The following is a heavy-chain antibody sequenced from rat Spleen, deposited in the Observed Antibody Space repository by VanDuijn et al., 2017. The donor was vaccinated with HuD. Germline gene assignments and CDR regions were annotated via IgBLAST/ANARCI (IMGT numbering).Heavy chain of an antibody. D-gene: IGHD1-12*02. J-gene: IGHJ2*01. CDR3: ARLKGFDCTYYSPDYYDD. CDR1: GFIFSRSA. CDR2: ISYDGTST. V-gene: IGHV5-29*01. Sequence: EVQLVESGGGLVQPGRSLKLSCAASGFIFSRSAMAWVRQAPTKGLEWVATISYDGTSTYYRDSVKGRYTISRDNAKSTLYLQRDSLRSEERATYDCARLKGFDCTYYSPDYYDDWGQGVMVTVSS.